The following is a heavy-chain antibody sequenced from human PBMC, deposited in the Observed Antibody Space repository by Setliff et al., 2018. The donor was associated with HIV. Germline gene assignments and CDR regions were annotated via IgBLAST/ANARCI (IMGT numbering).Heavy chain of an antibody. CDR3: ARERRGCTSNSCYVDAFDL. CDR1: EYNFTKYS. Sequence: ASVKVSCKASEYNFTKYSMHWVRQAPGQSLEWMGWINGGNGNTKYSQKFLARVTFTRDISASTAYMELSSLRSEDTAVYYCARERRGCTSNSCYVDAFDLWGQGTMVTVSS. V-gene: IGHV1-3*01. D-gene: IGHD2-2*01. CDR2: INGGNGNT. J-gene: IGHJ3*01.